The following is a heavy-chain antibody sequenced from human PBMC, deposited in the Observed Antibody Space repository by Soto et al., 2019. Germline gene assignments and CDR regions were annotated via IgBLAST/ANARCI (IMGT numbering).Heavy chain of an antibody. V-gene: IGHV4-59*01. CDR3: ARAPVGYYYYYYGMDV. J-gene: IGHJ6*02. D-gene: IGHD1-26*01. CDR2: IYYSGST. CDR1: GGSISSYY. Sequence: SETLSLTCTVSGGSISSYYWSWIRQPPGKGLEWIGYIYYSGSTNYNPSLKSRVTISVDTSKNQFSLKLSSVTAADTAVYYCARAPVGYYYYYYGMDVWGQGTTVTVSS.